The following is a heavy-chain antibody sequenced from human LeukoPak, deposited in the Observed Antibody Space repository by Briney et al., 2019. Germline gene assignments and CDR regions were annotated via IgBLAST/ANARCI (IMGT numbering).Heavy chain of an antibody. J-gene: IGHJ4*02. Sequence: ASVKVSCKASGYTFTGYYMHWVRQAPGQGLEWMGWINPNSGGTNYAQKFQGRVTITRDTSASTAYMELSSLRSEDTAVYYCAITMIRGVPGFFDYWGQGTLVTVSS. CDR2: INPNSGGT. D-gene: IGHD3-10*01. CDR3: AITMIRGVPGFFDY. V-gene: IGHV1-2*02. CDR1: GYTFTGYY.